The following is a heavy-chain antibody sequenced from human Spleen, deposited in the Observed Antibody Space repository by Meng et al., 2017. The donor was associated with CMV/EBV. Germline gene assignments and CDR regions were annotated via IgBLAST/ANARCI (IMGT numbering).Heavy chain of an antibody. Sequence: EVQLVESGGGLVRPGGSLSLSCADSGFTFSDYWMHWVRQAPGEGPVWVSRIDTDGTVTSYAESVRGRFTISRDNSKNTLYLQMNDLRAGDSGVYYCVRDLVGNRDSWGHGALVTVSS. CDR1: GFTFSDYW. CDR3: VRDLVGNRDS. J-gene: IGHJ4*03. V-gene: IGHV3-74*03. CDR2: IDTDGTVT. D-gene: IGHD1-14*01.